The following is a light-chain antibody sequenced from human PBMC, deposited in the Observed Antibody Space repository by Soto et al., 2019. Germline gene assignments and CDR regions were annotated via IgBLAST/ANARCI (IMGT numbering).Light chain of an antibody. CDR1: RNVSSSY. CDR3: QQYGSSPLS. CDR2: GAS. V-gene: IGKV3-20*01. J-gene: IGKJ4*01. Sequence: PCTLSYTPGERANLFCMASRNVSSSYLVWSQQNPGQAPRLLIYGASSRATGLPERFSGSGSGTYITLTISRLESEDFAGYLWQQYGSSPLSFCGGTKVDIK.